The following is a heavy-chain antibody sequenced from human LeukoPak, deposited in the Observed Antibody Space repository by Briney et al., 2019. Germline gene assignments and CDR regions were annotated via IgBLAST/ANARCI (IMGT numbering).Heavy chain of an antibody. CDR1: GGSISSSSYS. CDR3: ARAFILRFLEWSIPDY. Sequence: SETLSLTCTVSGGSISSSSYSWGWIRQPPGKGLEWIGSTYYSGSTYYNPSLKSRVAISVDTSKNQFSLKLSSVTAADTAVYYCARAFILRFLEWSIPDYWGQGTLVTVSS. D-gene: IGHD3-3*01. CDR2: TYYSGST. J-gene: IGHJ4*02. V-gene: IGHV4-39*01.